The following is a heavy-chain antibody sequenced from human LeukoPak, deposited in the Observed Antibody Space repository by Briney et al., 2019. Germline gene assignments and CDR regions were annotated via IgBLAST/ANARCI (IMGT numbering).Heavy chain of an antibody. CDR1: VALSDDS. CDR3: ATGLTKPNPDVVAPAFLLMAKACST. J-gene: IGHJ5*02. CDR2: INHSGST. D-gene: IGHD5-24*01. Sequence: PSETLSLTSALSLVALSDDSCTSIRQSPGKGLEWIGEINHSGSTISNPSLKGRVTTSADTSRNQFSLRLTSVSAADTGIYYCATGLTKPNPDVVAPAFLLMAKACSTCGEGSLVTVSS. V-gene: IGHV4-34*01.